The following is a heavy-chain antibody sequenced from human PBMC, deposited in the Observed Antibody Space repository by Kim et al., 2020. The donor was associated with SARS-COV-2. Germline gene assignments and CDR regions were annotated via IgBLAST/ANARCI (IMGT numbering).Heavy chain of an antibody. J-gene: IGHJ4*02. CDR3: ATELIVVASFDY. V-gene: IGHV1-24*01. Sequence: YAQKFQGRVTMTEDTSTDTAYMELSSLRSEDTAVYYCATELIVVASFDYWGQGTLVTVSS. D-gene: IGHD3-22*01.